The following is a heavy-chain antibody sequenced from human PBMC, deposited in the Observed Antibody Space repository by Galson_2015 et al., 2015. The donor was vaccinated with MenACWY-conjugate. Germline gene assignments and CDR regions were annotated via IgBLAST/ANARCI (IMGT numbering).Heavy chain of an antibody. CDR3: ARGIVVASAASRGDYYCGMDV. J-gene: IGHJ6*02. V-gene: IGHV1-3*01. Sequence: SVKVCCKASGDTFTHYAMHWVRQAPGQGLEWMGWINAGPGNTKYSQKFKGTVTITSDLSASTAYMELSSLRSEDTAVNYCARGIVVASAASRGDYYCGMDVWGQGTTVTVSS. CDR1: GDTFTHYA. D-gene: IGHD2-2*01. CDR2: INAGPGNT.